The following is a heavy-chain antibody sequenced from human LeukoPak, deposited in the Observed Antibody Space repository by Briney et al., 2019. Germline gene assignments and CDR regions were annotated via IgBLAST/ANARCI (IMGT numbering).Heavy chain of an antibody. Sequence: GGSLRLPCAASGFTFSNYVLSWVRQAPGNGLEWVSSINDVVFNTHYADSVKGRFTISRDNSKNILYLQMNTLRAEDTALYYCARGDRTSGWTYWGQGTLVTVSS. CDR3: ARGDRTSGWTY. J-gene: IGHJ4*02. CDR2: INDVVFNT. CDR1: GFTFSNYV. V-gene: IGHV3-23*01. D-gene: IGHD6-19*01.